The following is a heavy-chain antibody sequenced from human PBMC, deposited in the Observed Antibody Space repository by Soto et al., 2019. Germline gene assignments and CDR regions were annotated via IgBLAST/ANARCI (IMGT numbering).Heavy chain of an antibody. D-gene: IGHD2-8*01. CDR3: AKELLMVYASIDY. CDR1: GGSVSSGSYY. V-gene: IGHV4-61*01. J-gene: IGHJ4*02. CDR2: IYYSGST. Sequence: SETLSLTCTVSGGSVSSGSYYWSWIRQPPGKGLEWIGYIYYSGSTNYNPSLKSRVTISVDTSKNQFSLKLSSVTAADTAVYYCAKELLMVYASIDYWGQGTLVTVSS.